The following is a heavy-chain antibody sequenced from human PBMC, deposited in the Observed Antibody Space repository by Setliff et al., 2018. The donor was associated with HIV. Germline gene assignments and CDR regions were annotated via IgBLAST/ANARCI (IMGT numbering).Heavy chain of an antibody. CDR2: IDPNSGDT. J-gene: IGHJ3*02. CDR3: ARAAGYSSSWHRYAFEI. D-gene: IGHD6-13*01. V-gene: IGHV1-2*02. CDR1: GYTFTGCY. Sequence: GASVKVSCKASGYTFTGCYLHWVRQAPGQGLEWMGWIDPNSGDTNYEQKFQGRVSMTRDTSISTVYMELSSLRSDDTAVYYCARAAGYSSSWHRYAFEIWGQGTMVTVSS.